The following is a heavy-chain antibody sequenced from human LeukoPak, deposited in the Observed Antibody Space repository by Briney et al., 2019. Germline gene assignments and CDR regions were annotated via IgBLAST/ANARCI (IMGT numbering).Heavy chain of an antibody. CDR2: FDPEDGET. J-gene: IGHJ4*02. CDR1: GYTLTELS. CDR3: ATSPRYRFGEFLSVDY. V-gene: IGHV1-24*01. Sequence: ASVKVSCKVSGYTLTELSMHWVRQAPGKGLEWMGGFDPEDGETIYAQKFQARVTMTEDTSTDTAYMELSSLRSEDTAVYYCATSPRYRFGEFLSVDYWGQGTLVTVSS. D-gene: IGHD3-10*01.